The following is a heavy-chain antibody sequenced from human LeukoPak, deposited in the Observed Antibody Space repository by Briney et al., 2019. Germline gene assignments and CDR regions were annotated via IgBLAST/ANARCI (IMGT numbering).Heavy chain of an antibody. Sequence: SETLSLTCTVSGGSISSYYWSWIRQPPGKGLEWIGSIYHSGSTYYSPSLKSRVTISVDTSKNQFSLKLSSVTAADMAVYYCARHTVVTPSDYWGQGTLVTVSS. CDR3: ARHTVVTPSDY. D-gene: IGHD4-23*01. CDR2: IYHSGST. CDR1: GGSISSYY. V-gene: IGHV4-59*08. J-gene: IGHJ4*02.